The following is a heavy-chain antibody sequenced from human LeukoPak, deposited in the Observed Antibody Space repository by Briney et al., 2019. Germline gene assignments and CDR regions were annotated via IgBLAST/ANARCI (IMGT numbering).Heavy chain of an antibody. V-gene: IGHV3-48*01. D-gene: IGHD6-19*01. CDR3: ARDESNGAVAVFDY. CDR2: ISSSISTI. CDR1: GFTFSSYS. Sequence: GGSLRLSCAASGFTFSSYSMNCVRQAPGEGLEWGSYISSSISTIYYSDSVKGRFTISIDNPKNPVYLQMNSLRGEDTAVYYCARDESNGAVAVFDYWGQGTLVSVSS. J-gene: IGHJ4*02.